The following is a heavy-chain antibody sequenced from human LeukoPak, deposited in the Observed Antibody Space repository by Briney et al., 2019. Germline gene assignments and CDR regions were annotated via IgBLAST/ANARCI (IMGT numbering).Heavy chain of an antibody. CDR1: GGSISSYY. D-gene: IGHD1-26*01. CDR3: ARGPSGSYYLRSGIYYFDY. V-gene: IGHV4-59*01. CDR2: IYYSGST. J-gene: IGHJ4*02. Sequence: SETLSLTCTVSGGSISSYYWSWIRQPPGKGLEWIVYIYYSGSTNYNPSLKSRVTISVDTSKDQFSLKLSSVTAADTAVYYCARGPSGSYYLRSGIYYFDYWGQGTLVTVSS.